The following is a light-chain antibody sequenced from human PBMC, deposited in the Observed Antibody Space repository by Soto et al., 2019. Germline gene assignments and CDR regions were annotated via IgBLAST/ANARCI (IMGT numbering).Light chain of an antibody. J-gene: IGLJ2*01. CDR3: SSYAVSDSLV. CDR2: EVN. Sequence: QSVLTQPPSGYGSPGQSVTIFCTGTSSDVGGYDYVSWYQQHPGKVPKLMIYEVNKRPSGVPDRFSGSKSGNTASLTVSGLQTXDEADYYCSSYAVSDSLVFGGGTKVTVL. CDR1: SSDVGGYDY. V-gene: IGLV2-8*01.